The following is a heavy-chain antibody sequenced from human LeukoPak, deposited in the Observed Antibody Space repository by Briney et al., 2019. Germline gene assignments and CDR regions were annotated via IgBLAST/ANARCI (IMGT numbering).Heavy chain of an antibody. V-gene: IGHV3-53*01. CDR2: IYSGGST. CDR1: GFTFSSYS. D-gene: IGHD3-22*01. Sequence: PGGSLRLSCAASGFTFSSYSMNWVRQAPGKGLEWVSVIYSGGSTYYADSVKGRFTISRDNSKNTLYLQMNSLRAEDTAVYYCARDPATYYYDSSVVDIWGQGTMVTVSS. J-gene: IGHJ3*02. CDR3: ARDPATYYYDSSVVDI.